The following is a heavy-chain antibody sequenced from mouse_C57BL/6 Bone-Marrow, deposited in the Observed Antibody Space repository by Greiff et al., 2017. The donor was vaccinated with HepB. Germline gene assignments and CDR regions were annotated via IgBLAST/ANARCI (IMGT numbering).Heavy chain of an antibody. CDR2: IDPSDSET. J-gene: IGHJ3*01. V-gene: IGHV1-52*01. D-gene: IGHD3-2*02. Sequence: QVQLQQPGAELVRPGSSVKLSCKASGYTFTSYWMHWVKQRPIQGLEWIGNIDPSDSETHYNQKFKDKATLTVDKSSSTAYMQLSSLTSEDSAVYYCSRGASSGSTFAYWGQGTLVTVSA. CDR3: SRGASSGSTFAY. CDR1: GYTFTSYW.